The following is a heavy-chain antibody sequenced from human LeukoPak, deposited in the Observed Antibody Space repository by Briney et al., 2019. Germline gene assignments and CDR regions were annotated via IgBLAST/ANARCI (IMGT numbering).Heavy chain of an antibody. CDR2: INPNSGGT. V-gene: IGHV1-2*06. J-gene: IGHJ4*02. CDR1: GYTFTGYY. D-gene: IGHD3-16*01. Sequence: ASVKVSCMASGYTFTGYYMHWVRQAPGQGLEWMGRINPNSGGTNYAQKFQGRVTMTRDTSISTAYMELSRLRSDDTAVYYCARAEFVGLRLGEFPLWGQGTLVTVSS. CDR3: ARAEFVGLRLGEFPL.